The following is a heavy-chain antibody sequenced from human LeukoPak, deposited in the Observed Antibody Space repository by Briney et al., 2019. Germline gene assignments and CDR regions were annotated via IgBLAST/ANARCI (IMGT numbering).Heavy chain of an antibody. CDR3: ARGDSSGYSNYYYYYGMDV. D-gene: IGHD3-22*01. J-gene: IGHJ6*02. CDR1: GFTFSSYA. V-gene: IGHV3-23*01. CDR2: ISGSGGST. Sequence: GGSLRLSCAASGFTFSSYAMSWVRQAPGKGLEWVSAISGSGGSTYYADSVKGRFTISRDNSKDTLYLQMNSLRAEDTAVYYCARGDSSGYSNYYYYYGMDVWGQGTTVTVSS.